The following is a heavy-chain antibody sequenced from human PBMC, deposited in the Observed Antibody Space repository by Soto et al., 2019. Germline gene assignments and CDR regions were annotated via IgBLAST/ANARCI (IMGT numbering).Heavy chain of an antibody. J-gene: IGHJ4*02. D-gene: IGHD3-22*01. V-gene: IGHV3-11*06. CDR2: ISSSSSYT. CDR1: GFTFSDYY. Sequence: GGSLRLSCAASGFTFSDYYMSWIRQAPGKGLEWVSYISSSSSYTNYADSVKGRFTISRDNAENSLYLQMNSLRAEDTAVYYCAREGYYYDSSGYYSDYWGQGTLVTVSS. CDR3: AREGYYYDSSGYYSDY.